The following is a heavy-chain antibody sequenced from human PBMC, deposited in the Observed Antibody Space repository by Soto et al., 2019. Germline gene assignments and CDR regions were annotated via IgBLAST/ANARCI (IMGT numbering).Heavy chain of an antibody. Sequence: SETLSLTCAVSGGSISSSNWWSWVRQPPGKGLEWIGEIYHSGSTNYNPSLKSRVTISVDKSKDQFSLKLSSVTAADTAVYYCASLVDTAMVNYFDYWGQGTLVTVSS. CDR3: ASLVDTAMVNYFDY. CDR1: GGSISSSNW. CDR2: IYHSGST. V-gene: IGHV4-4*02. J-gene: IGHJ4*02. D-gene: IGHD5-18*01.